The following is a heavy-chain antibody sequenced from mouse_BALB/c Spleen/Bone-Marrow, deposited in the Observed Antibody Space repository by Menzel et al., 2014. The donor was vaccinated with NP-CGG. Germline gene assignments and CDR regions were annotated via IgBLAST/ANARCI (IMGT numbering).Heavy chain of an antibody. V-gene: IGHV1S81*02. D-gene: IGHD1-1*01. CDR1: GYTFTSYY. Sequence: VQLHQSGAELVKPGASVKLSCKASGYTFTSYYMYWVKQRPGQGLEWIGGINPSNGGTNFNEKFKSKATLTVDKSSSTAYMQLSSLTSEDSAVYYCTRDHYYYGSSYWYFDVWGAGTTVTVSS. CDR3: TRDHYYYGSSYWYFDV. CDR2: INPSNGGT. J-gene: IGHJ1*01.